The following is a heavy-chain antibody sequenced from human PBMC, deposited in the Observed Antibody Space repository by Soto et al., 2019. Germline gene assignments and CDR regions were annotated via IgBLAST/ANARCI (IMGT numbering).Heavy chain of an antibody. D-gene: IGHD1-26*01. CDR2: IYSGGST. V-gene: IGHV3-66*01. Sequence: EVQLVESGGGLVQPGGSLRLSCAASGFTVSSNYMSWVRQAPGKGLEWVSVIYSGGSTYYADSVKGRFTISRDNSKNTLYLQMNSLRAEDTAVYYCVRDPGRSYGPDWGQGTLVTVSS. CDR1: GFTVSSNY. CDR3: VRDPGRSYGPD. J-gene: IGHJ4*02.